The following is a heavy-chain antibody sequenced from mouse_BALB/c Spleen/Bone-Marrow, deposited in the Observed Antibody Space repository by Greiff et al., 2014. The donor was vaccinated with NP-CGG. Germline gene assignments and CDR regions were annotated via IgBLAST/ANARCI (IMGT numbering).Heavy chain of an antibody. CDR1: GFNIKDTY. V-gene: IGHV14-3*02. CDR3: ASYYYGRAWFAY. D-gene: IGHD1-1*01. J-gene: IGHJ3*01. CDR2: IDPANGNT. Sequence: VQLQQPGAELVKPGASVKLSCTASGFNIKDTYMHWVKQRPEQGLEWIGRIDPANGNTKYDPKFQGKATTTADTSSNTAYLQLSGLTSEDTAVYYCASYYYGRAWFAYWGQGTLVTVSA.